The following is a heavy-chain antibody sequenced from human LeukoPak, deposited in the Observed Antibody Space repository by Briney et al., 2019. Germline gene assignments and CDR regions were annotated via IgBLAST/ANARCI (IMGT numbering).Heavy chain of an antibody. J-gene: IGHJ4*02. CDR3: ARALTGYLIDY. CDR2: ISSSGSYI. CDR1: GFTFSSYS. Sequence: RGSLRLSCAASGFTFSSYSMNWVRQAPGQGLEWVSSISSSGSYIYYADSVKGRFTISRDNAKNSLFLQMNSLRVEDTAVYYCARALTGYLIDYWGQGTLVTVSS. D-gene: IGHD3-9*01. V-gene: IGHV3-21*01.